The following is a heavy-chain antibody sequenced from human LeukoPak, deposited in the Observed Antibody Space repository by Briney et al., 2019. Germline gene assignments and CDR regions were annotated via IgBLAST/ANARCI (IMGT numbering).Heavy chain of an antibody. V-gene: IGHV3-30*18. Sequence: GGSLRLSCAASGFTFSSYGMHWVRRAPGKGLEWVAVISYDGSNKYYADSVKGRFTISRDNSKNTLYLQMNSLRAEDTAVYYCAKDLNWNDVGGGAFDIWGQGTMVTVSS. D-gene: IGHD1-20*01. CDR3: AKDLNWNDVGGGAFDI. CDR2: ISYDGSNK. CDR1: GFTFSSYG. J-gene: IGHJ3*02.